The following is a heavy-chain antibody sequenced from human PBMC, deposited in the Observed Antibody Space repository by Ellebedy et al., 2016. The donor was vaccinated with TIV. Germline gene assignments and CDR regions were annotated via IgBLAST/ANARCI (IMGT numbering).Heavy chain of an antibody. CDR1: GYTLTTYW. V-gene: IGHV5-51*01. CDR2: IYPGDSDT. CDR3: ARLTRIAARPRWFDP. D-gene: IGHD6-6*01. Sequence: GESLKISXKSPGYTLTTYWIGWVRQMPGKGLEWMGIIYPGDSDTRYSPSFQGQVTISADKSISTAYLQWSSLKASDTAMYYCARLTRIAARPRWFDPWGQGTLVTVSS. J-gene: IGHJ5*02.